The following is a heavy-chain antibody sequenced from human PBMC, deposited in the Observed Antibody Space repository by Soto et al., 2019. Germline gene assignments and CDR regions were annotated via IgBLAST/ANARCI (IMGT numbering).Heavy chain of an antibody. CDR1: GGSISSYY. CDR3: ARVDDILTAMGDYYYGMDV. Sequence: SETLSLTCTVSGGSISSYYWSWIRQPPGKGLEWIGYIYYSGSTNYNPSLKSRVTISVDTSKNQFSLKLSSVTAADTAVYYCARVDDILTAMGDYYYGMDVWGQGTTVTVSS. CDR2: IYYSGST. V-gene: IGHV4-59*01. J-gene: IGHJ6*02. D-gene: IGHD3-9*01.